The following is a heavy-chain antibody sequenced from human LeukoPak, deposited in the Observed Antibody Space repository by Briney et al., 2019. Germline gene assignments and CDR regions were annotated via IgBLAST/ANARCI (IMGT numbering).Heavy chain of an antibody. D-gene: IGHD1-14*01. V-gene: IGHV4-59*01. CDR2: IYYSGST. J-gene: IGHJ6*03. CDR3: ARALNPYYYYMGV. Sequence: PSETLSLTCTVSGRSISSYYWSWIRQPPGKGLEWIGYIYYSGSTNYNPSLKSRVTISVDTSKNQFSLKLSSVTAADTAVYYCARALNPYYYYMGVWGKGTTVTVSS. CDR1: GRSISSYY.